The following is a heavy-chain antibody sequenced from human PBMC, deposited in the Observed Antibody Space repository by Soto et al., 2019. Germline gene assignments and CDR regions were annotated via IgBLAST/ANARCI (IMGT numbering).Heavy chain of an antibody. Sequence: SETLSLTCTVSGGSISSSSYYWGWIRQPPGKGLEWIGSIYYSGSTYYNPSLKSRVTISVDTSKNQFSLKLSSVTAADTAVYYCARQGAITMIVVVTHFDYWGQGTLVTVSS. V-gene: IGHV4-39*01. CDR2: IYYSGST. D-gene: IGHD3-22*01. J-gene: IGHJ4*02. CDR1: GGSISSSSYY. CDR3: ARQGAITMIVVVTHFDY.